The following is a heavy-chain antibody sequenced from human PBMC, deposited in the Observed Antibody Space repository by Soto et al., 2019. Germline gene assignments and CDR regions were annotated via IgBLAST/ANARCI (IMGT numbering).Heavy chain of an antibody. CDR3: ARANKGYSSSPYYYYYMDV. J-gene: IGHJ6*03. CDR2: MNPNSGNT. V-gene: IGHV1-8*01. CDR1: GYTFTSYD. D-gene: IGHD6-6*01. Sequence: GASGKVSCKASGYTFTSYDINWVRQATGQGLEWMGWMNPNSGNTGYAQKFQGRVTMTRNTSISTAYMELSSLRSEDTAVYYCARANKGYSSSPYYYYYMDVWGKGTTVTVSS.